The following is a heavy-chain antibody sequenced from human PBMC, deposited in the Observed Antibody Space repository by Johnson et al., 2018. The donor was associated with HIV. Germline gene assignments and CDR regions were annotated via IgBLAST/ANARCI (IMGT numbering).Heavy chain of an antibody. J-gene: IGHJ3*02. CDR2: ISSNGDNT. V-gene: IGHV3-64*01. Sequence: EVQLVESGGGVVQPGRSLRLSCAASGFTFSSYGMHWVRQAPGKGLEYVSAISSNGDNTYYANSVKGRFTISRDNSKNKLYLQMNSLRAEDTAVYYCARGYGGNYDAFDIWGQGTMVTVSS. CDR1: GFTFSSYG. D-gene: IGHD4-23*01. CDR3: ARGYGGNYDAFDI.